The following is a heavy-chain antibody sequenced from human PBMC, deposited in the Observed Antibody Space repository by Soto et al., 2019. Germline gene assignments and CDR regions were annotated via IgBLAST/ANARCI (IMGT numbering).Heavy chain of an antibody. CDR2: ISTYNGNT. Sequence: ASVKVSCKASGYPFTTYGITWVRQAPGQGLEWMGWISTYNGNTNYAQSLQGRVTMTRETSSTTAYMELRSLRSDDTAVYYCARSVVGASGFDPWGQGTLVTVSS. V-gene: IGHV1-18*04. CDR3: ARSVVGASGFDP. CDR1: GYPFTTYG. D-gene: IGHD1-26*01. J-gene: IGHJ5*02.